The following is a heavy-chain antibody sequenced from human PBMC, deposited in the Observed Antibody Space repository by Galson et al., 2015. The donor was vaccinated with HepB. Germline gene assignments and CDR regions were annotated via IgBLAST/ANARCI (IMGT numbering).Heavy chain of an antibody. D-gene: IGHD4-23*01. CDR2: ISGGGGST. CDR1: GFTFSRYA. V-gene: IGHV3-23*01. CDR3: AKDRGGSTDHFEY. Sequence: SLRLSCAASGFTFSRYAMSWVRQAPGKGLEWVPGISGGGGSTYYADSMKGRFTISRDNSKNTLYLHMNSLRAEDTAVYYCAKDRGGSTDHFEYWGQGTLVTVSS. J-gene: IGHJ4*02.